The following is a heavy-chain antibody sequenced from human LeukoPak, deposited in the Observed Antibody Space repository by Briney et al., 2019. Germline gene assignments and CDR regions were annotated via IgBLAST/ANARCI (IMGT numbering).Heavy chain of an antibody. D-gene: IGHD3-3*01. V-gene: IGHV1-69*05. CDR2: IIPIFGTA. J-gene: IGHJ4*02. CDR1: GGTFSSYA. CDR3: AGTVESFLEWLQPTVIYFDY. Sequence: GASVKVSCKASGGTFSSYAISWVRQAPGQGLEWMGGIIPIFGTANYAQKFQGRVTITTDESTSTAYMELSSLRSEDTAVYYCAGTVESFLEWLQPTVIYFDYWGQGTLVTVSS.